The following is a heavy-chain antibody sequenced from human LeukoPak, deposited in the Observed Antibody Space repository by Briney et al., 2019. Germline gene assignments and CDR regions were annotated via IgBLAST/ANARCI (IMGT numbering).Heavy chain of an antibody. CDR2: ISGSGGST. V-gene: IGHV3-23*01. D-gene: IGHD6-19*01. Sequence: GGSLRLSCAASGFTFSSYAMSWVRQAPGEGLEWVSTISGSGGSTHYADSVKGRFTISRDNSKNTLSLQMSSLRAEDTAVYYCAKGSSSGWSGDYFDYWGQGTLVTVSS. CDR1: GFTFSSYA. CDR3: AKGSSSGWSGDYFDY. J-gene: IGHJ4*02.